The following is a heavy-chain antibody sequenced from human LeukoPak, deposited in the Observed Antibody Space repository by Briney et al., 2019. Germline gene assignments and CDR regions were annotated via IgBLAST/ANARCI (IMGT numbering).Heavy chain of an antibody. J-gene: IGHJ4*02. CDR2: IIPVLDIA. Sequence: GASVKVSCKASGGTFSSYAIIWVRQAPGQGLEWIGRIIPVLDIANYAQNFQGRVTITADKSTSTAYMELSSLRSEDTAFYYCASRSGLQGFGHDFWGQGTLVTVSS. CDR3: ASRSGLQGFGHDF. V-gene: IGHV1-69*04. CDR1: GGTFSSYA. D-gene: IGHD4-11*01.